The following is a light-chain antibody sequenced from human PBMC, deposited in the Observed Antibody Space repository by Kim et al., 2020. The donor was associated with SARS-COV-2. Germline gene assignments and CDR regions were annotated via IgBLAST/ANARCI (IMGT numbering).Light chain of an antibody. CDR1: LRLLHSDGYNY. J-gene: IGKJ4*01. CDR2: LGS. CDR3: MQSLQTPLT. V-gene: IGKV2-28*01. Sequence: EPASISCRSSLRLLHSDGYNYLNWYLQKPGQSPQLLIYLGSNRASGVPDRFSGSGSGTDYILKISRVEADDVGVYYCMQSLQTPLTFGGGTKLEI.